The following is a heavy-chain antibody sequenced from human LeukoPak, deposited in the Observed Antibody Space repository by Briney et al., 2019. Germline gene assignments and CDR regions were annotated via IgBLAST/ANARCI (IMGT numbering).Heavy chain of an antibody. J-gene: IGHJ2*01. D-gene: IGHD6-6*01. CDR3: ASRSSLYWYFDL. CDR1: GGSFSGYY. V-gene: IGHV4-34*01. Sequence: PSETLSLTCAVYGGSFSGYYWSWIRQPPGKGVEWIGEINHSGSTNYNPSLKSRVTISVDTSKNQFSLKLSSVTAADTAVYYCASRSSLYWYFDLWGRGTLVTVSS. CDR2: INHSGST.